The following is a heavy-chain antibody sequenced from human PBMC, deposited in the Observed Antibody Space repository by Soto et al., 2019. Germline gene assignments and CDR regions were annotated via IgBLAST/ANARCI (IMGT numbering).Heavy chain of an antibody. V-gene: IGHV3-33*01. J-gene: IGHJ6*02. Sequence: QVQLVESGGGVVQPGRSLRLSCAASGFTFNTYGMHWVRQAPGRGLEWVAVIWYDGSIKYYADSVKGRFTISRDNSKNTLYLQMNSRRAEDTAVYYCARIDCTGGSCRPYAYYDMDVWGQGTTVTVSS. D-gene: IGHD2-15*01. CDR1: GFTFNTYG. CDR3: ARIDCTGGSCRPYAYYDMDV. CDR2: IWYDGSIK.